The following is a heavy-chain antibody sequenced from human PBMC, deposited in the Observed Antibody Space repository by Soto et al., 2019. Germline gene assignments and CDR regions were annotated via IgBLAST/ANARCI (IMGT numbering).Heavy chain of an antibody. V-gene: IGHV3-23*01. CDR3: AKNVWGITIFGGMDV. CDR2: ISGSGGST. Sequence: EVQLLESGGGLVQPGGSLRLSCVASGFTFSSDAMSWVRQAPGKGLEWVSAISGSGGSTYYADSVKGRFTISRDNSKNTLYLQMNSLRAEDTAVYYCAKNVWGITIFGGMDVWGQGTTVTVSS. CDR1: GFTFSSDA. D-gene: IGHD3-9*01. J-gene: IGHJ6*02.